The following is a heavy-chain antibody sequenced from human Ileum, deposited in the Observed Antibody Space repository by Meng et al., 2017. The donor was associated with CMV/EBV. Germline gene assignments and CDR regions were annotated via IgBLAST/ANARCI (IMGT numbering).Heavy chain of an antibody. CDR3: AGLFNDYKSWFDP. CDR2: IYYSGST. V-gene: IGHV4-59*01. D-gene: IGHD4-11*01. J-gene: IGHJ5*02. Sequence: SETLSLTCTVSGGSISSYYWSWIRQPPGKGLEWIGYIYYSGSTNYNPSLKSRVTISVETSKNQFSLKLSTVTAADPAVYYYAGLFNDYKSWFDPWGQGTLVTVSS. CDR1: GGSISSYY.